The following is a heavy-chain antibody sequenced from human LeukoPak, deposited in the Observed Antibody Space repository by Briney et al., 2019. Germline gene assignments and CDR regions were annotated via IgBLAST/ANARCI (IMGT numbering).Heavy chain of an antibody. CDR1: GGSFSGYY. J-gene: IGHJ4*02. CDR3: ARVAVGARIYVDY. CDR2: INHSGST. D-gene: IGHD1-26*01. V-gene: IGHV4-34*01. Sequence: PSETLPLTCAVYGGSFSGYYWSWIRQPPGKGLEWIGEINHSGSTNYNPSLKSRVTISVDTSKNQFSLKLSSVTAADTAVYYCARVAVGARIYVDYWGQGTLVTVSS.